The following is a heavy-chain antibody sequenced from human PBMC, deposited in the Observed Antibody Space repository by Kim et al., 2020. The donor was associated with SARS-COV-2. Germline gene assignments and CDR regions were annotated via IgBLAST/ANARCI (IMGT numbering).Heavy chain of an antibody. CDR1: GFTFSSYW. J-gene: IGHJ3*02. Sequence: GGSLRLSCAASGFTFSSYWMSWVRQAPGKGLEWVANIKQDGSEKYYVDSVKGRFTISRDNAKNSLYLQMNSLRAEDTAVYYCAREGLWGLHTGEKRITIFGVVIGHHDSFDIWGQGTMVTVSS. D-gene: IGHD3-3*01. CDR3: AREGLWGLHTGEKRITIFGVVIGHHDSFDI. CDR2: IKQDGSEK. V-gene: IGHV3-7*03.